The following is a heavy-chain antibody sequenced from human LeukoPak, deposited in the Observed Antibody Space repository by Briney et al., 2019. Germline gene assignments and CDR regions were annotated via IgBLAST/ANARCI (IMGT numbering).Heavy chain of an antibody. Sequence: GESLRLSCVASGFTFDTFAMSWVRLAPGKGLEWVSGIGYTETYYADSVKGRFTISRDNSKSTIYLHMNNQRAEDTALYYCARDGQAFNSNWDYFEYWGQGTPVTVSS. J-gene: IGHJ4*02. CDR3: ARDGQAFNSNWDYFEY. D-gene: IGHD7-27*01. V-gene: IGHV3-23*01. CDR1: GFTFDTFA. CDR2: IGYTET.